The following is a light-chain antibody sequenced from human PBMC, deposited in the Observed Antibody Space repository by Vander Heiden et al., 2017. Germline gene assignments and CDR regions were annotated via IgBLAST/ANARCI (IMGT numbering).Light chain of an antibody. CDR3: ASWYDTMFAVV. CDR1: NTNIGSNS. J-gene: IGLJ2*01. V-gene: IGLV1-44*01. Sequence: QSVLTQPPSASGTAGQWVTISCTGSNTNIGSNSVSWYQQDPGTTPKLLIYTNIERPSGVPNRFSGSKSATTAALAIRGLQSEDEADYYCASWYDTMFAVVFGGGTRLTVL. CDR2: TNI.